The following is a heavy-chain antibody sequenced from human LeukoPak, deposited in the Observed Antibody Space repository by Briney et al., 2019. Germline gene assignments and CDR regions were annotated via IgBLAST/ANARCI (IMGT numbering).Heavy chain of an antibody. CDR1: GFSLSTSGVG. Sequence: SGPTLVKPTQTLTVTCTFSGFSLSTSGVGVGWIRQPPGKALEWLAVIYGDDYKRYSPSLESRLTVTRDTSKNQVVLTMTSMDPVDTATYYCAHGIKFLYSGYHAWGQGTLVTVSS. D-gene: IGHD5-12*01. J-gene: IGHJ4*02. V-gene: IGHV2-5*02. CDR3: AHGIKFLYSGYHA. CDR2: IYGDDYK.